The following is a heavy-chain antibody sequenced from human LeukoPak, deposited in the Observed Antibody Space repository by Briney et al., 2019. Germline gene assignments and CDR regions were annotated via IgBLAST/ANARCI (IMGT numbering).Heavy chain of an antibody. CDR1: GFSFSTHG. J-gene: IGHJ4*02. D-gene: IGHD2-21*02. CDR3: ARDHCGGDCSYLDY. CDR2: IRHHGNTE. V-gene: IGHV3-33*01. Sequence: GRSLRLSCAGSGFSFSTHGMHGVRQAPGKALEWVASIRHHGNTEYYTDSVKGRFTISRDNSKNTLFLQMNSLRAEDTAVYYCARDHCGGDCSYLDYWGQGALVTVSS.